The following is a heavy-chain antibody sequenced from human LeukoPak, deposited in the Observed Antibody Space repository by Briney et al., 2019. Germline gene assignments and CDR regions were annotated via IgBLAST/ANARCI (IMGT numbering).Heavy chain of an antibody. J-gene: IGHJ5*02. D-gene: IGHD5-24*01. CDR3: ARHPSGRMWLQQGGWFDP. V-gene: IGHV4-39*07. Sequence: SETLSLTCTVSGGSISSSSYYWGWIRQPPGKGLEWIGRIYYSGSTYYNPSLKSRVTISVDTSKNQFSLKLSSVTAADTAVYYCARHPSGRMWLQQGGWFDPWGQGTLVTVSS. CDR2: IYYSGST. CDR1: GGSISSSSYY.